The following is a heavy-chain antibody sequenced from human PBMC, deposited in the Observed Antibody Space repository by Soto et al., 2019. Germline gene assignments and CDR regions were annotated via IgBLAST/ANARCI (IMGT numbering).Heavy chain of an antibody. J-gene: IGHJ3*02. CDR2: IYYSGST. Sequence: SETLSLTCTVSGGSISSGDYYWSWIRQPPGKGLEWIGYIYYSGSTYYNPSLKSRVTISVDTSKNQFSLKLSSVTAADTAVYYCARGRVFERYYYDSTGAFDIWGQGTMVTVSS. CDR1: GGSISSGDYY. CDR3: ARGRVFERYYYDSTGAFDI. V-gene: IGHV4-30-4*01. D-gene: IGHD3-22*01.